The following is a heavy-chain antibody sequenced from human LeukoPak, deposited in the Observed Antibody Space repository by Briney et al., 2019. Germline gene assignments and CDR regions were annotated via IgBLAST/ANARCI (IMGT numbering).Heavy chain of an antibody. CDR3: ARDLSGYGRPPWFDP. CDR2: IYTSGST. V-gene: IGHV4-61*02. D-gene: IGHD6-25*01. Sequence: SETLSLTCTVSGGSISSGSYYWSWIRQPAGKGLEWIGRIYTSGSTNYNPSLKSRVTISVDTSKNQFSLKLSSVTAADTAVYYCARDLSGYGRPPWFDPWGQGTLVTVSS. J-gene: IGHJ5*02. CDR1: GGSISSGSYY.